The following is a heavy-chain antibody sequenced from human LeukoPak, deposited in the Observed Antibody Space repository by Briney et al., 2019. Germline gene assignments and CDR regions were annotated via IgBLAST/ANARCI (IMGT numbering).Heavy chain of an antibody. CDR2: ISYDGSNK. V-gene: IGHV3-30-3*01. CDR3: AKDLDYYDSSGSDY. J-gene: IGHJ4*02. Sequence: GGSLRLSCAASGFTFSSYAMHWVRQAPGKGLEWVAVISYDGSNKYYADSVKGRFTISRDNSKNTLYLQMNSLRAEDTAVYYCAKDLDYYDSSGSDYWGQGTLVTVSS. D-gene: IGHD3-22*01. CDR1: GFTFSSYA.